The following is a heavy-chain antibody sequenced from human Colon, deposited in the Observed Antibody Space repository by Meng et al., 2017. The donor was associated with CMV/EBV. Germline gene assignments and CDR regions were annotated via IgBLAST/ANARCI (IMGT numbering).Heavy chain of an antibody. CDR2: ISGSGGST. Sequence: GESLKISCAASGFTFSSYAMSWVRQAPGKGLEWVSAISGSGGSTYYADSVKGRFTISRDNSKNTLYLQMNSLRAEDTAVYYCAKVDIVVVGPFDYWGQGTLVTVSS. J-gene: IGHJ4*02. D-gene: IGHD2-2*01. CDR3: AKVDIVVVGPFDY. V-gene: IGHV3-23*01. CDR1: GFTFSSYA.